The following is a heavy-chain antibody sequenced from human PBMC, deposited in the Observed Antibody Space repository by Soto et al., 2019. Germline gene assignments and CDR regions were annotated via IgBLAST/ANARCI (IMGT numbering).Heavy chain of an antibody. CDR1: GDTFSSYS. J-gene: IGHJ6*02. CDR3: AANSLGGGSQGDV. CDR2: IVPIFGTT. Sequence: QVRLVQSGAEVNKPGSSVKVSCKASGDTFSSYSISWVRQAPGQGLEWMGGIVPIFGTTVYAPRLQGRLTITADGPTSTSYMELSGLTFEDTAVCYCAANSLGGGSQGDVWGQGTTVTVSS. D-gene: IGHD3-10*01. V-gene: IGHV1-69*01.